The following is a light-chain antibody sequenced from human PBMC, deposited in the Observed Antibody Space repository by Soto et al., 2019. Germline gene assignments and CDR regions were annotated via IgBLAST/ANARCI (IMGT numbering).Light chain of an antibody. CDR1: QGLVYSDGNAY. V-gene: IGKV2-30*01. Sequence: DVVMTQSPLSLPVTLGQPASISCRSSQGLVYSDGNAYLNWFHQKPGQSPRRLIYKVSYRDSGVPDRFIVSGSGTDFTLKISRVEAEDVRVYYCMQGTHWPPYTFGQGTKLEIK. J-gene: IGKJ2*01. CDR3: MQGTHWPPYT. CDR2: KVS.